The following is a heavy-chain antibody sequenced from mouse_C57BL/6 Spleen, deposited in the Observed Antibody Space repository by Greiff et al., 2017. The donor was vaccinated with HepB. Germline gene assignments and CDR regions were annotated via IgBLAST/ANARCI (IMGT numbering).Heavy chain of an antibody. D-gene: IGHD2-2*01. Sequence: VQLQQSGPELVKPGASVKIPCKASGYTFPDYNMDWVKQSHGKSLEWIGDINPNNGGTIYNQKFKGKATLTVDKSSSTAYMALRSLTSEDTAVYYCARSPMVTAYYFDYWGQGTTLTVSS. CDR1: GYTFPDYN. V-gene: IGHV1-18*01. CDR2: INPNNGGT. CDR3: ARSPMVTAYYFDY. J-gene: IGHJ2*01.